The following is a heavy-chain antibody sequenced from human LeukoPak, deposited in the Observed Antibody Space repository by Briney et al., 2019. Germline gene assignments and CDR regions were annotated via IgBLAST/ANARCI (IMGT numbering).Heavy chain of an antibody. CDR1: GGSISSSNW. CDR3: ARAPLGRATYGMDV. Sequence: SETLFLTCAVSGGSISSSNWWSWVRQPPGRGLEWIGEIYSGSTNYNPSLKSRVTISVDKSKNQFSLKLSAVTAADTAVYYCARAPLGRATYGMDVWGQGTTVTVSS. V-gene: IGHV4-4*02. J-gene: IGHJ6*02. CDR2: IYSGST. D-gene: IGHD3-16*01.